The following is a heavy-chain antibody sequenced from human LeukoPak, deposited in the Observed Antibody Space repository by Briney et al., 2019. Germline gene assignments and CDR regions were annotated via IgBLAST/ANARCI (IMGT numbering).Heavy chain of an antibody. Sequence: ASETLSLTCTVSDGSISSSSYYWGWIRQPPGKGLEWIGSIYYSGGTYYNPSLKSRVTISVDTSKNQFSLKLSSVTAADTAVYYCARLSGYYDSSGYYVSRPFDYWGQGTLVTVSS. D-gene: IGHD3-22*01. V-gene: IGHV4-39*01. CDR3: ARLSGYYDSSGYYVSRPFDY. CDR2: IYYSGGT. J-gene: IGHJ4*02. CDR1: DGSISSSSYY.